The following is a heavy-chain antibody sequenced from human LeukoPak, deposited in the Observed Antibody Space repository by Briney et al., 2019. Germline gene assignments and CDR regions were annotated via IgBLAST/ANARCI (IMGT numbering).Heavy chain of an antibody. Sequence: SETLSLTCAVSGGSISSGGYSWSWIRQPPGKGLEGIGNHYHSGSTYYNPSLKSRVTISVDRSKNQFSLQLSSVTAADTAVYYCARGGAPYSSSWYGWFDPWGQGTLVTVSS. CDR2: HYHSGST. CDR1: GGSISSGGYS. CDR3: ARGGAPYSSSWYGWFDP. J-gene: IGHJ5*02. D-gene: IGHD6-13*01. V-gene: IGHV4-30-2*01.